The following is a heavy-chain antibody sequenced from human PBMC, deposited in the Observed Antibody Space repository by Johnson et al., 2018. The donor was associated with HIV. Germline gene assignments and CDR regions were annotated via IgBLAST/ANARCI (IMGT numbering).Heavy chain of an antibody. J-gene: IGHJ3*01. CDR2: ISGSDFGP. CDR1: GFTFNNYV. CDR3: ASHYDILADPDAFDV. D-gene: IGHD3-9*01. V-gene: IGHV3-23*04. Sequence: EVQLVESEGGLVQPGGSLRLSCAASGFTFNNYVMTWVRQAPGKGLEWVSGISGSDFGPYYADSVRGRFTISRDNSKNTLYLQMNSLRAEDTALYYCASHYDILADPDAFDVWGQGTMVTVSS.